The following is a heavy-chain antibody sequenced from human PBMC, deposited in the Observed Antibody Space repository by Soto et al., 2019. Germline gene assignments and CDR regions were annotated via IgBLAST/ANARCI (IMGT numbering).Heavy chain of an antibody. J-gene: IGHJ4*02. CDR1: GFSFSGYA. V-gene: IGHV3-30*04. CDR2: ISYDGKEK. CDR3: ARGRGLAARPQHLDH. Sequence: QVQLVESGGGVVQPGGSLRLSCATSGFSFSGYAMHWVRQTPGKGLEWVAVISYDGKEKYYADSVEGRFTISRESSGVTLYLQMSSLRVEDTAVYYCARGRGLAARPQHLDHWGQGTLVTVSS. D-gene: IGHD6-6*01.